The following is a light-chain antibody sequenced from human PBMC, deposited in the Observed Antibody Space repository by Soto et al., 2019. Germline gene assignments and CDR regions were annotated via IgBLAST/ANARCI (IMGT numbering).Light chain of an antibody. CDR2: DAS. V-gene: IGKV1-33*01. Sequence: DIQMTQSPSSLSASVGDRVTITCQASQDIRNFLNWYQQKPGKAPKLLIYDASNLETGVPSRFSGSGSGTDFTFTISSLQPEEIATDYCQQYDILPTFGQGTKLEIK. CDR3: QQYDILPT. J-gene: IGKJ2*01. CDR1: QDIRNF.